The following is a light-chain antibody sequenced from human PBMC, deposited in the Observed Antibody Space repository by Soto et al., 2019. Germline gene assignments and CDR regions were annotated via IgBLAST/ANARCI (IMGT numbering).Light chain of an antibody. V-gene: IGKV3-20*01. CDR2: GAS. Sequence: EILLTQSPGTLSLSPGERATLSCRASQSISSSYLAWYQQKPGQAPRLLIYGASNRATAIPDRFSGSGSGTDFTLTISRLEPEDFAVYYCQQNDDSPGTFGQGTKVDIK. CDR1: QSISSSY. J-gene: IGKJ1*01. CDR3: QQNDDSPGT.